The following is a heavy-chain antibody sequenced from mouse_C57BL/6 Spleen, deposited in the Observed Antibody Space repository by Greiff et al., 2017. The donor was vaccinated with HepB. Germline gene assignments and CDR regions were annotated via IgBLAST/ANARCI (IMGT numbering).Heavy chain of an antibody. CDR2: IDPSDSYT. D-gene: IGHD1-1*01. CDR1: GYTFTSYW. Sequence: QVQLQQSGAELVMPGTSVKLSCKASGYTFTSYWMHWVKQRPGQGLEWIGVIDPSDSYTNYNQKFKGKATLTVDTSSSTAYMQLSSLTSEDSAVYYCSTVVATNYFDYWGQGTTLTVSS. J-gene: IGHJ2*01. CDR3: STVVATNYFDY. V-gene: IGHV1-59*01.